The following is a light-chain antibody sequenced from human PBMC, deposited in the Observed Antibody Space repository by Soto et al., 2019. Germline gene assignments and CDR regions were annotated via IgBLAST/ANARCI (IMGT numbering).Light chain of an antibody. V-gene: IGLV1-44*01. CDR3: AAWDDSLRGLE. CDR1: SSNIGSNT. J-gene: IGLJ2*01. CDR2: NNS. Sequence: QSVLTQPPSASGTPGQMVTISCSGSSSNIGSNTVNWYQQLPGMAPKLLIYNNSQRPSGVPDRFSGSKSGTSASLAISGLQSEDGADYYCAAWDDSLRGLEFGGGTKLTVL.